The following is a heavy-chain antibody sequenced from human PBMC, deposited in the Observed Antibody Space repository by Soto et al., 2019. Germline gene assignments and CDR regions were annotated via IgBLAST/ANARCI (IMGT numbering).Heavy chain of an antibody. CDR2: ISAYNGNT. Sequence: ASVKVSCKASGYTFTSYGISWVRQAPGQGLEWMGWISAYNGNTNYAQKLQGRVTMTTDTSTSTAYMELRSLRADDTAVYYCAQAISYDNSGPGLWGQGTLVTVSS. V-gene: IGHV1-18*01. CDR3: AQAISYDNSGPGL. CDR1: GYTFTSYG. J-gene: IGHJ4*02. D-gene: IGHD3-22*01.